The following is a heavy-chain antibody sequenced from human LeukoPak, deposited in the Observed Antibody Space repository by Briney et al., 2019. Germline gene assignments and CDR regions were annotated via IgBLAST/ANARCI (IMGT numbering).Heavy chain of an antibody. CDR1: GFTFCSYE. V-gene: IGHV3-48*03. CDR2: ISSSGSTT. CDR3: ARYPYSGNYCAYYYYYMDV. Sequence: GGTLRLSCAASGFTFCSYEMDWVSQAPGNGLEWVSDISSSGSTTYYTDPLKVRITNARDNSKNPLYVQMDSLRVEDTAEYYCARYPYSGNYCAYYYYYMDVWGKGTTVTVSS. J-gene: IGHJ6*03. D-gene: IGHD1-26*01.